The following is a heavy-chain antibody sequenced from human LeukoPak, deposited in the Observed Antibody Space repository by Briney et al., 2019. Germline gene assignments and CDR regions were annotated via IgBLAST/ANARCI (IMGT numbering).Heavy chain of an antibody. CDR3: ARGGLENGYHSNDGFDI. CDR2: IYYSGRT. J-gene: IGHJ3*02. Sequence: SETLSLTCTVSGGSISGYYWSWIRQPPGKGLEWIGYIYYSGRTKSNPSLKSRVTISVDTSRNQFSLKLSSVTAADTAVYYCARGGLENGYHSNDGFDIWGQGTMVTVSS. CDR1: GGSISGYY. V-gene: IGHV4-59*01. D-gene: IGHD3-22*01.